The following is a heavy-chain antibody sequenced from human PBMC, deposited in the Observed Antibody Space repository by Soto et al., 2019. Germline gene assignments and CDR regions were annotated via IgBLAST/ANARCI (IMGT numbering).Heavy chain of an antibody. Sequence: PSETLSLTCTVSGGSISSSNYYWAWIRQPPGKGLEWIGNIYYTEGTYYNPSLKSRVTISVDTSENQVSLKLFSVTAADTALYYCVSAAKWELLFDYWGQGIQVTSPQ. CDR3: VSAAKWELLFDY. CDR2: IYYTEGT. V-gene: IGHV4-39*01. D-gene: IGHD1-26*01. J-gene: IGHJ4*02. CDR1: GGSISSSNYY.